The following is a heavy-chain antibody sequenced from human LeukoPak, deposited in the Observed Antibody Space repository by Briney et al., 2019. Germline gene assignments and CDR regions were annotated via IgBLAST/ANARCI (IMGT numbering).Heavy chain of an antibody. CDR1: GFTFSSYT. D-gene: IGHD3-10*01. CDR2: ISSSSTYI. J-gene: IGHJ4*02. Sequence: GGSLRLSCAASGFTFSSYTMNWVRQAPGRGLEWVSSISSSSTYINYADSVKGRFTISRDNAKNSLYLQMNSLRAEDTAVYYCARDRSPGNFDYWGQGTLVTVSS. CDR3: ARDRSPGNFDY. V-gene: IGHV3-21*01.